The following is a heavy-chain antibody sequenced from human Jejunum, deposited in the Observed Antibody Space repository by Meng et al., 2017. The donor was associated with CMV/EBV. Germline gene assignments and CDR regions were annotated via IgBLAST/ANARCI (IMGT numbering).Heavy chain of an antibody. V-gene: IGHV4-61*01. CDR2: ISYSGKT. D-gene: IGHD2-15*01. Sequence: GNYCLSWVRQPPGKGLEWIGYISYSGKTNYNPSLESRVTIAGDTTKNQFSLKLSSVTAADTAFYFCARESMVAVSRYFFYVMDVWGQGTTVTVSS. CDR3: ARESMVAVSRYFFYVMDV. CDR1: GNYC. J-gene: IGHJ6*02.